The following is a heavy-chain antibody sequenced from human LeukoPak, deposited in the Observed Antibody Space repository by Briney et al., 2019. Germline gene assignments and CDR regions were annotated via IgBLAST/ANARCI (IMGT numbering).Heavy chain of an antibody. V-gene: IGHV3-74*01. CDR2: INSDARGT. Sequence: GGSLRLSCAASGFTFSNYWMHWVRQAPGKGLVWVSRINSDARGTSYADSVKGRFTTSRDNAKNTLYLQMNSLRAEDTAVYYCARGADTGYSSDSWGQGTLVTVSS. CDR3: ARGADTGYSSDS. CDR1: GFTFSNYW. J-gene: IGHJ5*02. D-gene: IGHD6-19*01.